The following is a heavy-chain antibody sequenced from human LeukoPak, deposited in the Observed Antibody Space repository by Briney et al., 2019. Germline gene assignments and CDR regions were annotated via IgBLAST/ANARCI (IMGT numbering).Heavy chain of an antibody. J-gene: IGHJ4*02. V-gene: IGHV1-46*01. Sequence: GGSLRLSCAASGFTFSSYGMHWVRQAPGQGLEWMGRINPSGGSTSYAQKFQGRVTMTKDTSTSTVYMELSSLRSEDTAVYYCARDPSSLSNDYTMLAFDYWGQGTLVTVSS. D-gene: IGHD4-11*01. CDR1: GFTFSSYG. CDR2: INPSGGST. CDR3: ARDPSSLSNDYTMLAFDY.